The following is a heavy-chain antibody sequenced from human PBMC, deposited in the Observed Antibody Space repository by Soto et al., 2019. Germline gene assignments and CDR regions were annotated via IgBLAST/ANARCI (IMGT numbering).Heavy chain of an antibody. CDR1: GFTFSSYA. CDR3: VKDYYDILTGYYGWFDP. V-gene: IGHV3-64D*08. D-gene: IGHD3-9*01. Sequence: PGGSLRLSCSASGFTFSSYAMHWVRQAPGKGLEYVSAISSNGGSTYYADSVKGRFTISRDNSKNTLYLQISSLRAEDTAVYYCVKDYYDILTGYYGWFDPWGQGTLVTVSS. CDR2: ISSNGGST. J-gene: IGHJ5*02.